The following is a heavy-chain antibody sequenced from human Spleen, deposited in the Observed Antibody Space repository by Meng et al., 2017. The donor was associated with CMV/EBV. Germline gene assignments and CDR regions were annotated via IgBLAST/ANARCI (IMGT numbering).Heavy chain of an antibody. CDR2: IIPTRGGT. J-gene: IGHJ5*02. Sequence: CNASGYTHTGSYIHWLRQAPGQGLEWMGWIIPTRGGTNYAQKLQGRVTMTKDTSISTAYMELTRLTSDDTAVYYCARVQYDLTWFDPWGQGTLVTVSS. D-gene: IGHD3-3*01. CDR1: GYTHTGSY. V-gene: IGHV1-2*02. CDR3: ARVQYDLTWFDP.